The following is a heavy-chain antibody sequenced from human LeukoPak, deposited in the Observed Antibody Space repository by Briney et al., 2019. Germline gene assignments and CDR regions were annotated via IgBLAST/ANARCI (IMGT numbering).Heavy chain of an antibody. V-gene: IGHV4-30-4*01. CDR1: GGSISSGDYY. CDR2: IYYSGST. Sequence: SETLSLTCTVSGGSISSGDYYWSWIRQPPGKGLEWIGYIYYSGSTYYNPSLKSRVTISVDTSKNQFSLRLSSVTAADTAVYYCARDKYQLLSYYYGMDVWGKGTTVAVSS. CDR3: ARDKYQLLSYYYGMDV. D-gene: IGHD2-2*01. J-gene: IGHJ6*04.